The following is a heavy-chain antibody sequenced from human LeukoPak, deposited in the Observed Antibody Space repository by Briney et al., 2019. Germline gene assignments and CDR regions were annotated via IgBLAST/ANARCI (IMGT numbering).Heavy chain of an antibody. D-gene: IGHD2-2*01. CDR3: ARRLRDIVVVPAAMGPYNWFDP. CDR1: GGSFSGYY. Sequence: PSETLSLTCAVYGGSFSGYYWSWIRLPPGKGLEWIGEINHSGSTNYNPSLKSRVTISVDTSKNQFSLKLSSVTAADTAVYYCARRLRDIVVVPAAMGPYNWFDPWGQGTLVTVSS. J-gene: IGHJ5*02. V-gene: IGHV4-34*01. CDR2: INHSGST.